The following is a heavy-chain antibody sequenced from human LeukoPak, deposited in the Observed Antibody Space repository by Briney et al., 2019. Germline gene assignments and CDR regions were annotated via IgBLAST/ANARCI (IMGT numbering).Heavy chain of an antibody. Sequence: GGSLRLSCAASGVTFNSYPMHWVRQAPGKGLEWGAYIRYDGSNKNYADSVKSRFTISRDNSRDTLYLHMNSLRAEDTAVYYCARGPSGYHNTGGQGTLVTVSS. D-gene: IGHD5-12*01. V-gene: IGHV3-30*02. CDR3: ARGPSGYHNT. CDR2: IRYDGSNK. J-gene: IGHJ4*02. CDR1: GVTFNSYP.